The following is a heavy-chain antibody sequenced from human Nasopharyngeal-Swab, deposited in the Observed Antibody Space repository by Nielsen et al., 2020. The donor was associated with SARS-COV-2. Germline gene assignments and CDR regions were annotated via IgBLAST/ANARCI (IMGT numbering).Heavy chain of an antibody. CDR2: VDSSGST. V-gene: IGHV4-59*13. J-gene: IGHJ6*02. Sequence: SETLSLTCSVSGGSISNYYWSWIRQPPGKGLEWIGCVDSSGSTNYKPSLKSRVTISVDTSKNQFPLNLSSVTAADTAVYYCGRGACSITTCYENVDVWGQGTTVTVSS. CDR3: GRGACSITTCYENVDV. CDR1: GGSISNYY. D-gene: IGHD2-2*01.